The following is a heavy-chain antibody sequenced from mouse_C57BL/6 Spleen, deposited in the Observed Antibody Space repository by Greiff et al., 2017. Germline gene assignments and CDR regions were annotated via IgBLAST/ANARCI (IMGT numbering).Heavy chain of an antibody. CDR3: AVITTVVANYAMDY. V-gene: IGHV5-17*01. CDR2: ISSGSSTI. CDR1: GFTFSDYG. D-gene: IGHD1-1*01. Sequence: EVMLVESGGGLVKPGGSLKLSCAASGFTFSDYGMHWVRQAPEKGLEWVAYISSGSSTIYYADTVKGRFTISRDNAKNTLFLQMTSLRSEDTAMYYCAVITTVVANYAMDYWGQGTSVTVSS. J-gene: IGHJ4*01.